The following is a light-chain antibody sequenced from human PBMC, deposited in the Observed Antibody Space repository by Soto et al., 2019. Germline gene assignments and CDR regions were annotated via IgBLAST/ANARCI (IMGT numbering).Light chain of an antibody. V-gene: IGKV1-5*03. CDR1: QTISNW. J-gene: IGKJ1*01. CDR3: QQYNSYSLT. Sequence: IQMTQSPSTLSASVGDRVTITCQASQTISNWLAWYQQKPGKAPKLLIYKASTLESGVPSRFSGSGPGTEFTLTISSLQPEDFATYYCQQYNSYSLTFGQGTKVEIK. CDR2: KAS.